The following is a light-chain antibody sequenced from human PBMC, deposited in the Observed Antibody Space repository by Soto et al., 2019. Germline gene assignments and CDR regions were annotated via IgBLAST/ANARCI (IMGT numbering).Light chain of an antibody. J-gene: IGLJ1*01. V-gene: IGLV1-44*01. CDR2: TNT. CDR1: SSNVGGNP. Sequence: QSVLTQPPSASGTPGQRVTISCSGSSSNVGGNPVNWYQHVPTTAPKLLIYTNTQRPSGVPDRFSGSKSGTSASLAISGLKSEDEADYYCASCDDSLNGPVFGTGTQLTVL. CDR3: ASCDDSLNGPV.